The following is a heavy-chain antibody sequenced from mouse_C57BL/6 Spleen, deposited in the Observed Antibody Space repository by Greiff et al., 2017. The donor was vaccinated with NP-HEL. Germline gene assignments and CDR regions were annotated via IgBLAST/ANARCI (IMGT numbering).Heavy chain of an antibody. CDR3: TRPGSSSDY. J-gene: IGHJ2*01. CDR2: IDPETGGT. CDR1: GYTFTDYE. D-gene: IGHD1-1*01. Sequence: QVQLKQSGAELVRPGASVTLSCKASGYTFTDYEMHWVKQTPVHGLEWIGAIDPETGGTAYNQKFKGKAILTADKSSSTAYMELRSLTSEDSAVYYCTRPGSSSDYWGQGTTLTVSS. V-gene: IGHV1-15*01.